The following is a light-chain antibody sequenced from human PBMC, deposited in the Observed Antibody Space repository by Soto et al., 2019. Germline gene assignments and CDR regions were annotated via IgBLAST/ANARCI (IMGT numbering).Light chain of an antibody. CDR1: TSDVGDYNF. J-gene: IGLJ2*01. V-gene: IGLV2-14*01. Sequence: QSALTQPAYVSGSPGQLITISCTGTTSDVGDYNFVSWYQQHPGKAPKLMIYDVSSRPSGVSQRFSGSKSGNTASLTSSGIQAEDEADYYCSSYASSNTLLFGGGTKLTVL. CDR3: SSYASSNTLL. CDR2: DVS.